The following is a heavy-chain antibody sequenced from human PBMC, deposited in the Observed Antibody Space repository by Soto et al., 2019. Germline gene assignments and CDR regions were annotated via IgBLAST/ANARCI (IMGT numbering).Heavy chain of an antibody. D-gene: IGHD2-15*01. CDR3: ARASHIRLLVGYYYYGMDV. Sequence: PSETLSLTCAVYGGSFSGYYWSWIRQPPGKGLEWIGEINHSGSTNYNPSLKSRVTISVDTSKNQFSLKLSSVTAADTAVYYCARASHIRLLVGYYYYGMDVWGQGTTVTVSS. CDR1: GGSFSGYY. J-gene: IGHJ6*02. V-gene: IGHV4-34*01. CDR2: INHSGST.